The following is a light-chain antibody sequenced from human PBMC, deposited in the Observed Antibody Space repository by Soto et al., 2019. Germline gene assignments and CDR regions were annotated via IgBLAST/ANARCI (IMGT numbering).Light chain of an antibody. CDR2: AAS. CDR1: QSISTF. J-gene: IGKJ1*01. Sequence: DIQMTQSPSSLSASVGDRVSVTCRASQSISTFLNWYQQRPGEAPKLLIYAASILQSGVPSRFSGSGSVADFTLTIGSLQPEDFATYYCQQSYTTPRTFGQGTKVEVK. CDR3: QQSYTTPRT. V-gene: IGKV1-39*01.